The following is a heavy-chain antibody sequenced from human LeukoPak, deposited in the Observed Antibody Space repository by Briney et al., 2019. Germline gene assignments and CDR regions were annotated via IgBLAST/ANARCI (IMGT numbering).Heavy chain of an antibody. V-gene: IGHV4-39*01. J-gene: IGHJ4*02. Sequence: SETLSLTCTVSGDSISTSRYYWGWIRQPPGKGLEWLGSIYYSGSTYYNPSLKSRVTISVDTSKNQFSLNLYSVTAADTAVFYCARSYYYDYRQIDYRGQGTLVTVSS. CDR1: GDSISTSRYY. CDR2: IYYSGST. D-gene: IGHD3-22*01. CDR3: ARSYYYDYRQIDY.